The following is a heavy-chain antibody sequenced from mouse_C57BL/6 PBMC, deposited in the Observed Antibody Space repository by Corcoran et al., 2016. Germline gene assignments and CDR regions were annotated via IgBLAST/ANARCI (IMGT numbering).Heavy chain of an antibody. CDR2: INTYSGVP. Sequence: QIQLVQSGPELKKPGETVKISCKASGYTFTTYGMSWVKQAPGKGLKWMGWINTYSGVPTYADDFKGRFAFSLETSASTAYLQINNRKNEDTATYFCARGDYKWYFDVWGTGTTVTVSS. CDR1: GYTFTTYG. V-gene: IGHV9-3*01. D-gene: IGHD2-12*01. CDR3: ARGDYKWYFDV. J-gene: IGHJ1*03.